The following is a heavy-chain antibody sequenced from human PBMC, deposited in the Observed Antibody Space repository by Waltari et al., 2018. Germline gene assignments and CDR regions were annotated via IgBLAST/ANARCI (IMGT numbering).Heavy chain of an antibody. CDR1: GFTFSTAW. CDR3: GDFTAFDY. Sequence: EVQLVESGGGWVEPGGSLRLSCAGAGFTFSTAWMHWVRQAPGKGLEWVGRIKSKINGGTTEYGAPVKGRFTISRDDSKNTVYLQMNSLKTEDTGVYYCGDFTAFDYWGQGSLVTVSS. J-gene: IGHJ4*02. V-gene: IGHV3-15*01. CDR2: IKSKINGGTT. D-gene: IGHD2-8*02.